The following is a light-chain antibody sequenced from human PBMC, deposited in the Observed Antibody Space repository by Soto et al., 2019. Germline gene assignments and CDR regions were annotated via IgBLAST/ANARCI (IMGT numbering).Light chain of an antibody. CDR1: SSDVGFYDY. CDR2: QVT. J-gene: IGLJ2*01. CDR3: SSYTSSSTIVL. V-gene: IGLV2-14*01. Sequence: QSALTQPASVSGSPGQSITISCTGTSSDVGFYDYVSWYQQHPGEAPKLMIYQVTNRPSGVSNRFSGSKSGNTASLTISGLQAEDEADYYCSSYTSSSTIVLFGGGTKLTVL.